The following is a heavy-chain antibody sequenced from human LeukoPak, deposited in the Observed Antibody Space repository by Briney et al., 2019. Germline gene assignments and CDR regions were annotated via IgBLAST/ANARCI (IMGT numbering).Heavy chain of an antibody. CDR1: GFSLSTSGVA. D-gene: IGHD1-26*01. Sequence: SGPTLVNPTQTLTLTCTFSGFSLSTSGVAVGWIRQPPGKALEWLALIYWNADTRYSPSLKSRLTITKDTSKNQVVLTMTNLDPVDTATYYCAHFRGSSGTISYCFDFWGQGTLVTVSS. J-gene: IGHJ4*02. CDR3: AHFRGSSGTISYCFDF. CDR2: IYWNADT. V-gene: IGHV2-5*01.